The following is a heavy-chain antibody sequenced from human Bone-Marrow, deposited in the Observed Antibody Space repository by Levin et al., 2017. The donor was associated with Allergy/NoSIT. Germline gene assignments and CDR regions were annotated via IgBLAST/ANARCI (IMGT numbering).Heavy chain of an antibody. Sequence: GGSLRLSCAASGFTFSSYAMHWVRQAPGKGLEWVAVISYDGSNKYYADSVKGRFTISRDNSKNTLYLQMNSLRAEDTAVYYCARGRPYSFRLYYYYYYGMDVWGQGTTVTVSS. CDR1: GFTFSSYA. CDR2: ISYDGSNK. J-gene: IGHJ6*02. CDR3: ARGRPYSFRLYYYYYYGMDV. D-gene: IGHD2-15*01. V-gene: IGHV3-30*04.